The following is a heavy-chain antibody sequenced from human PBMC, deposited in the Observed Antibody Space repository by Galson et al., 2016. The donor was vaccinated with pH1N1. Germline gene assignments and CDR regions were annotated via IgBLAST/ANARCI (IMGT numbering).Heavy chain of an antibody. J-gene: IGHJ3*02. CDR2: ISYDESSR. Sequence: SLRLSCAASGFNFSVYSIHWVRQAPGKGLEWVAVISYDESSRLYADSVRGRFTVSRDNSKNTIYLRMSSLRIDDTAVYYCAKTRIPVAEDEAFDIWGQGTLVTVSS. D-gene: IGHD6-19*01. CDR3: AKTRIPVAEDEAFDI. V-gene: IGHV3-30*18. CDR1: GFNFSVYS.